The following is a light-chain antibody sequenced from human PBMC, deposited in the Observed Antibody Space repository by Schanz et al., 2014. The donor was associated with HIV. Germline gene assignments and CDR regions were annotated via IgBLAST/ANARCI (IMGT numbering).Light chain of an antibody. V-gene: IGLV2-14*03. CDR2: DVT. Sequence: QSALTQPASVSGSPGQSITISCTGTSSDVGGYNYVSWYQQHPGIAPKLMIYDVTTRPSGVSNRFSGSKSGNTASLTISGLQAEDEADYYCCSYTTTSTYVFGAGTKLTVL. CDR1: SSDVGGYNY. J-gene: IGLJ1*01. CDR3: CSYTTTSTYV.